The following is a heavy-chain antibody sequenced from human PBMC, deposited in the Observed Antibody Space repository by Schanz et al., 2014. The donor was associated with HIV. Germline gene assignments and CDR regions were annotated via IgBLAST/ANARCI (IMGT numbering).Heavy chain of an antibody. CDR2: ISDDGNKQ. CDR3: AKDHRDTSSWDS. J-gene: IGHJ4*02. Sequence: QVQLVESGGGVVQPGGSLRLSCAASGFTFSSYWMHWVRQAPGKGLEWVAFISDDGNKQHFIDSVKGRFTISRDNYRNTMSLQMNSLRVEDTAVYYCAKDHRDTSSWDSWGQGTLVSVSS. CDR1: GFTFSSYW. D-gene: IGHD6-13*01. V-gene: IGHV3-30*18.